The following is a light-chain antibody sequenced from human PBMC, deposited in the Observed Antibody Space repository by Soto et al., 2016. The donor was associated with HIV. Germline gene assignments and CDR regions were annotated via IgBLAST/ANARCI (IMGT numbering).Light chain of an antibody. CDR1: KIGGKS. Sequence: SYVLTQAPSVSVAPGETARITCGGDKIGGKSVNWYQQKPGQAPALVVYGDSDRPSGIPERFSGSNSGNTATLTISRVEAGDEADFYCQIWQTSGDHKRVFGGGTKLTVL. V-gene: IGLV3-21*02. CDR3: QIWQTSGDHKRV. CDR2: GDS. J-gene: IGLJ3*02.